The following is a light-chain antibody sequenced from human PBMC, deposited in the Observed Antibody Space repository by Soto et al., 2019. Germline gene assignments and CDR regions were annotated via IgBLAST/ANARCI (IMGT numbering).Light chain of an antibody. CDR2: GAS. CDR1: QSVSSY. J-gene: IGKJ5*01. V-gene: IGKV3-15*01. CDR3: QQYNDWPSIT. Sequence: EIEMTQSPATLSVSPGEGATLSCRASQSVSSYLAWYQQKPGQAPRLLIYGASTRAAGIPARFSGSGSGTEFTLTISSLQSEDFAAYYCQQYNDWPSITFGQGTRREIK.